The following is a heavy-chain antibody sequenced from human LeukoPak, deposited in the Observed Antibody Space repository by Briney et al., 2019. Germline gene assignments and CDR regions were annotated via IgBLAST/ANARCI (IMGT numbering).Heavy chain of an antibody. CDR2: VTNNNGAM. J-gene: IGHJ4*02. Sequence: GGSLRLSCAASGFTFSDYYMGWIRQAPGKGLEWISYVTNNNGAMFYAGSLEGRFTIFRDNAKNSLYLQMNSLRVEDTAVYYCAKVAKYYYGPETYYFFEQWGQGTPVTASS. V-gene: IGHV3-11*04. D-gene: IGHD3-10*01. CDR1: GFTFSDYY. CDR3: AKVAKYYYGPETYYFFEQ.